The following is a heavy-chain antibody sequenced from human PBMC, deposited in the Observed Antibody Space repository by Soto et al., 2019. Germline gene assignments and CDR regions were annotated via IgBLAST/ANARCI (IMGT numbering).Heavy chain of an antibody. CDR1: GFTFSSYA. J-gene: IGHJ4*02. Sequence: GGSLRLSCAASGFTFSSYAMHWVRQAPGKGLEWVAVISYDGSNKYYADSVKGRFTISRDNSKNTLYLQMNSLRAEDTAVYYCARGVTIFGVATRASYFDYWGQGTLVTVSS. V-gene: IGHV3-30-3*01. CDR2: ISYDGSNK. D-gene: IGHD3-3*01. CDR3: ARGVTIFGVATRASYFDY.